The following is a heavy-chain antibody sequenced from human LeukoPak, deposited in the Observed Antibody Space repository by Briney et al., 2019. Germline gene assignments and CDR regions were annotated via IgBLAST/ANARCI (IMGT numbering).Heavy chain of an antibody. J-gene: IGHJ4*02. CDR1: GFTFSSFS. Sequence: GGSLGLSCAASGFTFSSFSMNWVRQAPGKGLEWVSYISSSGSTIKYRDSVKGRFTISRDNAKNSLYLQMNSLRAEDTAVYYCARDSLRPFDYWGQGTLVTVSS. CDR3: ARDSLRPFDY. CDR2: ISSSGSTI. V-gene: IGHV3-48*04. D-gene: IGHD3-16*01.